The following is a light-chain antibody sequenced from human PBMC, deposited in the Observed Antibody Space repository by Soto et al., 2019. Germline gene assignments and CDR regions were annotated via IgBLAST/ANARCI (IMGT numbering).Light chain of an antibody. Sequence: EIVMTQSPATLSVSPGERATLSCRASQSVSIDVAWYQQTPGQAPRLLIYGASTRATGIPDRFSGSGSGTDFTLTISRLEPEDFAVYYCQQYGSSPRTFGQGTKVDIK. CDR1: QSVSID. CDR2: GAS. J-gene: IGKJ1*01. CDR3: QQYGSSPRT. V-gene: IGKV3-20*01.